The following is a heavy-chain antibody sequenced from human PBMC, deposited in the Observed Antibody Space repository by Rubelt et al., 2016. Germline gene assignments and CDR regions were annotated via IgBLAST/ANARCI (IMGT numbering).Heavy chain of an antibody. CDR3: ARECSSGWYIDY. Sequence: QVQLVQSGAGVKKPGASVTVSCKASGYTFTGYYMHWVRQAPGQGLEWVGRLNPNSGGTNYAQKFQGRVTMTRETSITTAYMELSRLRSYDTAVFYRARECSSGWYIDYWGQGTLVTVSS. CDR1: GYTFTGYY. V-gene: IGHV1-2*06. J-gene: IGHJ4*02. CDR2: LNPNSGGT. D-gene: IGHD6-19*01.